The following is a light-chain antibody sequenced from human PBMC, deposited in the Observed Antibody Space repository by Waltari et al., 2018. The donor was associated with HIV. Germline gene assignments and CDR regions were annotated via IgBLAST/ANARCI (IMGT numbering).Light chain of an antibody. CDR3: QQRVNWPIT. Sequence: EIVLTQSPASLSLSPGERATLSCRASQGVSSHLAWYQHKPGQAPRLLIYAASSRATGIPARFSGSGAGTDFTLTISSLEPGDFGVYYCQQRVNWPITFGQGTRLEIK. CDR1: QGVSSH. J-gene: IGKJ5*01. CDR2: AAS. V-gene: IGKV3-11*01.